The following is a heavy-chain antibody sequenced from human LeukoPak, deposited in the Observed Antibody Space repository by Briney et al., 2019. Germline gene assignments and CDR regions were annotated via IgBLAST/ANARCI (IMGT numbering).Heavy chain of an antibody. J-gene: IGHJ4*02. CDR1: GFTFSSYS. Sequence: GGSLRLSCAASGFTFSSYSMNWVRQAPGKGLEWVSYISSSSSTIYYADSVKGRFTISRDNAKNSLYTQMNSLRAEDTAVYYCARGTWFDYWGQGTLVTVSS. CDR2: ISSSSSTI. V-gene: IGHV3-48*01. CDR3: ARGTWFDY.